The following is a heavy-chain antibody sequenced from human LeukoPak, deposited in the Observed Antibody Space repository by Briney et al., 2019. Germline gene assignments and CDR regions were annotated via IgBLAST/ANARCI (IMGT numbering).Heavy chain of an antibody. CDR1: GFTFITYA. CDR2: ISGSGGST. J-gene: IGHJ4*02. D-gene: IGHD6-6*01. V-gene: IGHV3-23*01. CDR3: AKDQQLGRPFDY. Sequence: GRSLRLSCAASGFTFITYAMSWVRQAPGKGVEWVSGISGSGGSTYYADSVKGRFTISRDNSKNTQYVQMNSLRGEDTAVYYCAKDQQLGRPFDYWGQGTLVTVSS.